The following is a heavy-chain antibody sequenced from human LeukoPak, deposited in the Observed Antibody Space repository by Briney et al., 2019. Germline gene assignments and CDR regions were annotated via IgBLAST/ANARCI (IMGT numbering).Heavy chain of an antibody. D-gene: IGHD3-16*01. V-gene: IGHV3-30*02. CDR3: AKGYRNHLLILLDS. CDR1: GFTFSSSD. J-gene: IGHJ5*01. CDR2: IRYDGKNK. Sequence: GGSLRLSCAASGFTFSSSDMHWVRQAPGKGLEWVAFIRYDGKNKYYADSVKGRLTITRDNSKNTLYLQMNSLRAADTAVYYCAKGYRNHLLILLDSWGQGTLVTVSS.